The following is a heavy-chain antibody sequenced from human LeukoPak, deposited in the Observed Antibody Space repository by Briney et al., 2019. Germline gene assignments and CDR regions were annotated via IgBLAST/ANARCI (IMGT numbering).Heavy chain of an antibody. CDR2: ISSDSSYI. Sequence: GGSLRLSCAASGFTFSSYSMNWVRQAPGKGLEWVSSISSDSSYIYYADSVKGRFTISRDNAKNSLYLQMNSLRAEDTAVYYCARDPLRYYFDYWGQGTLVTVSS. CDR1: GFTFSSYS. J-gene: IGHJ4*02. CDR3: ARDPLRYYFDY. V-gene: IGHV3-21*01. D-gene: IGHD4/OR15-4a*01.